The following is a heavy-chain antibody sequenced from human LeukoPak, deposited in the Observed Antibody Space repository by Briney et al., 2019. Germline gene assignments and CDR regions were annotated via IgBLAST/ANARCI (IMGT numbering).Heavy chain of an antibody. Sequence: GGSLRLSCEDSGFTFSIYWMNWVRQAPGKGLEWVANIQQDGGVTHYVDSVKGRFTISRDNARNSLYLQMNDLMSKDAAVYYCARDCCASGSHDSWGQGTLVTVSS. CDR3: ARDCCASGSHDS. CDR1: GFTFSIYW. CDR2: IQQDGGVT. V-gene: IGHV3-7*04. J-gene: IGHJ4*02. D-gene: IGHD3-10*01.